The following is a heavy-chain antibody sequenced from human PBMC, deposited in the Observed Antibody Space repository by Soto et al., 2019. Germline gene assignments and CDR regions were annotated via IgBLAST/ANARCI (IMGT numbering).Heavy chain of an antibody. CDR3: ARDDYDFWSGYFYGMDV. J-gene: IGHJ6*02. Sequence: PSETLSLTCTVSGGSIRSYYWSWIRPPAGKGLEWIGRIYTSGSTNYNPSLKSRVTMSVDTSKNQFSLKLSSVTAADTAVYYCARDDYDFWSGYFYGMDVWGQGTTVTVSS. CDR1: GGSIRSYY. D-gene: IGHD3-3*01. V-gene: IGHV4-4*07. CDR2: IYTSGST.